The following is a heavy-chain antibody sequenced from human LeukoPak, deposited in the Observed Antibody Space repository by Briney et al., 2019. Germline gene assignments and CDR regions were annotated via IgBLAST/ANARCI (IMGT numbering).Heavy chain of an antibody. CDR2: ISGSGSYI. Sequence: PGGSLRLSCAASGFTFSSYSMNWVRQAPGKGLEWVSSISGSGSYIYYADSVKGRFTISRDNAKNSLYLQMNSLRAEDPAVYYCASDGDYGDYFDYWGQGTLVTVSS. J-gene: IGHJ4*02. D-gene: IGHD4-17*01. CDR3: ASDGDYGDYFDY. V-gene: IGHV3-21*01. CDR1: GFTFSSYS.